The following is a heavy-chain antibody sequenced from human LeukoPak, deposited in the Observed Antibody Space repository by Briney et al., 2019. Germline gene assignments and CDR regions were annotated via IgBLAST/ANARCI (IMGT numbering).Heavy chain of an antibody. CDR3: ARGGYCGGDCYFYY. CDR1: GGSISSGSYY. J-gene: IGHJ4*02. Sequence: SETLSLTCTVSGGSISSGSYYWSWIRQPAGKGLEWIGRIYTSGSTNYNPSLKSRVTISVDTSKNQFSLKLSSVAAADTAVYYCARGGYCGGDCYFYYWGQGTLVTVSS. V-gene: IGHV4-61*02. D-gene: IGHD2-21*02. CDR2: IYTSGST.